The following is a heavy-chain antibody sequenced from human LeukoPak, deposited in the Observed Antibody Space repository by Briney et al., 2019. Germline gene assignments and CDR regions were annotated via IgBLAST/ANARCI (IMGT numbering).Heavy chain of an antibody. CDR2: MNPNSGNT. J-gene: IGHJ4*02. CDR1: GYTFTSYD. Sequence: ASVKVSCKASGYTFTSYDINWVRQATGQGLEWMGWMNPNSGNTGYAQKFQGRVTITRNTSISTAYMELSSLRSEDTAVYYCARGHRVVPAAVDYWGQGTLVTVSS. D-gene: IGHD2-2*01. CDR3: ARGHRVVPAAVDY. V-gene: IGHV1-8*03.